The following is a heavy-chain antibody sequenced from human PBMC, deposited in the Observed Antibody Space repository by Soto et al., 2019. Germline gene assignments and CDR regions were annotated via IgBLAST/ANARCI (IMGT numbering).Heavy chain of an antibody. D-gene: IGHD5-12*01. Sequence: SVKVSCKASGGTFGSYAISWVRQAPGQGLKWMGGIIPIFGTANYAQKFQGRVTITADESTSTAYMELSSLRSEDTAVYYCARGRGGWLQFPFDYWGQGTLVTVSS. CDR2: IIPIFGTA. CDR3: ARGRGGWLQFPFDY. CDR1: GGTFGSYA. J-gene: IGHJ4*02. V-gene: IGHV1-69*13.